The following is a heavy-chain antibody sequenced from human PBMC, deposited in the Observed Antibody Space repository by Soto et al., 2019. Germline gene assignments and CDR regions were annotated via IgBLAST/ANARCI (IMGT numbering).Heavy chain of an antibody. J-gene: IGHJ6*02. CDR3: AREGYCSGGSCYSLSSIYGMDV. CDR2: IYYSGST. V-gene: IGHV4-30-4*01. Sequence: SETLSLTCTVSGGSISSGDYYWSWIRQPPGKGLEWIGYIYYSGSTYYNPSLKSRVTISVDTSKNQFSLKLSSVTAADTAVYYRAREGYCSGGSCYSLSSIYGMDVWGQGTTVTVSS. CDR1: GGSISSGDYY. D-gene: IGHD2-15*01.